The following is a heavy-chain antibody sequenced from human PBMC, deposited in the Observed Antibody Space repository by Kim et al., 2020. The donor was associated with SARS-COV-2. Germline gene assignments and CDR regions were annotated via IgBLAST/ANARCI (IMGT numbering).Heavy chain of an antibody. CDR3: NWPFDY. J-gene: IGHJ4*02. D-gene: IGHD1-1*01. Sequence: GRGGSTYYADSVKGRFTISRDNSKNTLYLQMNSLRAEDTAVYYCNWPFDYWGQGTLVTVSS. V-gene: IGHV3-23*01. CDR2: GRGGST.